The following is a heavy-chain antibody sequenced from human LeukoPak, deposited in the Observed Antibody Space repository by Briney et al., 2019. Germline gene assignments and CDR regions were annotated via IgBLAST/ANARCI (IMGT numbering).Heavy chain of an antibody. CDR3: AKDSGDCSSTSCYFGY. CDR1: GFTFSSYA. V-gene: IGHV3-23*01. CDR2: ISGSGGST. D-gene: IGHD2-2*01. J-gene: IGHJ4*02. Sequence: GGSLRLSCAASGFTFSSYAMSWVRQAPGKGLEWVSAISGSGGSTYYADSVKGRFTISRDNSKNTLYLQMNSLRAEDTAVYYCAKDSGDCSSTSCYFGYWGQGTLVTVSS.